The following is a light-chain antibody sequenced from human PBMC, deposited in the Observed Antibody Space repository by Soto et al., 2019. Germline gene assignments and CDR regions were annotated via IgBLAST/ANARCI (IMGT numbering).Light chain of an antibody. CDR3: QQRTNWRALT. Sequence: EIVLTQSPATLSLSPGDRATLSCRASQSVTTSLAWYQHQPGQAPRLLIYDASKRAAGVPARFSGSGSGTHFTLTISSLEPGDFAVYDCQQRTNWRALTFGGGTKVEIK. J-gene: IGKJ4*01. V-gene: IGKV3-11*01. CDR2: DAS. CDR1: QSVTTS.